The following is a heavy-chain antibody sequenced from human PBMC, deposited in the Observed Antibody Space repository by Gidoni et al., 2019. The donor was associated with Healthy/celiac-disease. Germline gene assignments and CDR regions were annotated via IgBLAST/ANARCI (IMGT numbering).Heavy chain of an antibody. D-gene: IGHD3-3*01. CDR1: GFTFSSYS. CDR2: ISRGSSTI. V-gene: IGHV3-48*01. J-gene: IGHJ3*02. Sequence: EVQLVESGGGLVQPGGSLRLSCAASGFTFSSYSMNWVRQAPGKGLEWVSYISRGSSTINYADSVKGRFTISRDNAKNSLYLQMNSLRAEDTAVYYCARGSLEWLFPDAFEIWGQGTMVTVSS. CDR3: ARGSLEWLFPDAFEI.